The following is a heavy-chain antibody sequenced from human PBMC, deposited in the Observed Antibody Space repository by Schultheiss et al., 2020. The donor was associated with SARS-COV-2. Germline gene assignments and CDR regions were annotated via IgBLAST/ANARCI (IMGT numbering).Heavy chain of an antibody. CDR2: IYYSGST. CDR3: ARQGQRLNYYDSSGYPFDY. CDR1: GGSISSGGYY. Sequence: SETLSLTCTVSGGSISSGGYYWSWIRQHPGKGLEWIGYIYYSGSTYYNPSLKSRVTISVDTSKNQFSLKLSSVTAADTAVYYCARQGQRLNYYDSSGYPFDYWGQGTLVTVSS. V-gene: IGHV4-31*03. J-gene: IGHJ4*02. D-gene: IGHD3-22*01.